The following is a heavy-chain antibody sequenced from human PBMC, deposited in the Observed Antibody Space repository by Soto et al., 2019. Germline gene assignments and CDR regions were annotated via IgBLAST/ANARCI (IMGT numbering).Heavy chain of an antibody. J-gene: IGHJ4*02. D-gene: IGHD6-6*01. CDR2: IYYSGST. V-gene: IGHV4-59*01. CDR1: GGSISSYY. Sequence: WETLSLTCTVSGGSISSYYWSWIRQPPGKGLEWIGYIYYSGSTNYNPSLKSRVTISVDTSKNQFSLKLSSVTAADTAVYYCERALAWTKAGYYFDYWGQGTLVTVSS. CDR3: ERALAWTKAGYYFDY.